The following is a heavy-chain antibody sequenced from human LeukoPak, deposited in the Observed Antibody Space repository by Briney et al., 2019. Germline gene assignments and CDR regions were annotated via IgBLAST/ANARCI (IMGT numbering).Heavy chain of an antibody. CDR1: GFTFSTSW. D-gene: IGHD1-26*01. Sequence: GGSLRLSCVASGFTFSTSWVTWVRQAPGTGLEWVANIDKHGNGKYYVDSVKGQFAISRDYASNSVFLQMDSLRAEDTSVYYCARDAGWGYYDLWGQGTPVTVSS. V-gene: IGHV3-7*01. CDR3: ARDAGWGYYDL. CDR2: IDKHGNGK. J-gene: IGHJ4*02.